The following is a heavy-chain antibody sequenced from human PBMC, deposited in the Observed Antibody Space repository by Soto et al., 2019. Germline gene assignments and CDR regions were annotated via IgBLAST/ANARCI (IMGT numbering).Heavy chain of an antibody. V-gene: IGHV4-39*01. D-gene: IGHD2-21*02. CDR2: IYYSGSV. J-gene: IGHJ5*01. CDR1: GGSITSGSFY. Sequence: QVQVQESGPGLVKPSETLSLTCTVSGGSITSGSFYWGWVHHSPGKGLEWIGSIYYSGSVFYNPSLESRVTISADVSRDQFSLKLTSVTAADTAVYYCARHGTALTAVNWFVSCGHGTLVTVSS. CDR3: ARHGTALTAVNWFVS.